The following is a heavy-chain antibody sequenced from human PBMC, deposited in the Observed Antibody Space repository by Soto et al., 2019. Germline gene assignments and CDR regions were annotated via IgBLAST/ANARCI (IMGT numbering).Heavy chain of an antibody. D-gene: IGHD2-2*01. CDR3: ARVYLEYQLLWGYFDY. CDR1: GFTFSSYA. J-gene: IGHJ4*02. Sequence: QVQLVESGGGVVQPGRSLRLSCAASGFTFSSYAMHWVRQAPGKGLEWVAAISYDGSNYYYADSVKGRFTISRDNSKNTLYLQMNSLRAEDTAVYYCARVYLEYQLLWGYFDYWGQGTLVTVSS. V-gene: IGHV3-30-3*01. CDR2: ISYDGSNY.